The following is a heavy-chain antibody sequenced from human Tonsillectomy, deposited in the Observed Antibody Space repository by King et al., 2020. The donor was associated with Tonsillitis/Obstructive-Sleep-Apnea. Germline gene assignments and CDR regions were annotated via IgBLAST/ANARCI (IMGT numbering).Heavy chain of an antibody. CDR2: IIPIFGTA. CDR1: GGTFSSYA. J-gene: IGHJ6*03. V-gene: IGHV1-69*12. Sequence: QLVQSGAEVKKPGSSVKVSCKASGGTFSSYAISWVRQAPGQGLEWMGGIIPIFGTANDAQKFQGRVTITADESTGTAYMELSSLRSGDTAVYYCATYSGSGSEDYYYYYMDVWGKGTTVTVSS. D-gene: IGHD5-12*01. CDR3: ATYSGSGSEDYYYYYMDV.